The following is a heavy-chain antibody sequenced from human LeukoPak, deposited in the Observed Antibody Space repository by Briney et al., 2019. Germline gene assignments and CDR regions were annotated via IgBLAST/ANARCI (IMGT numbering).Heavy chain of an antibody. Sequence: ASVKVSCKASGYTFTGYYMHWVRQAPGQGLEWMGWINPNSGGTNYAQKFQGRVTMTRDTSISTAYMELSRLRSDDTAVYYCARDGVGAESHYYYYYMDVWGKGTTVTVSS. D-gene: IGHD1-26*01. CDR1: GYTFTGYY. CDR3: ARDGVGAESHYYYYYMDV. CDR2: INPNSGGT. V-gene: IGHV1-2*02. J-gene: IGHJ6*03.